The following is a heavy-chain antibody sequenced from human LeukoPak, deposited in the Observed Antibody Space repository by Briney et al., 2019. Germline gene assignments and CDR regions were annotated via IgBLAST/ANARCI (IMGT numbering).Heavy chain of an antibody. CDR3: ARDEGSISEFDY. J-gene: IGHJ4*02. D-gene: IGHD4-11*01. V-gene: IGHV1-18*01. Sequence: DSVKVSFKPSCCTFTSYAFNWVRQAPGQALEWMGWISGYNGKTNYAQKLQGRVTMTTDTSTRTASMELRSLRSDDTAVYYCARDEGSISEFDYWGQGTLVTVSS. CDR2: ISGYNGKT. CDR1: CCTFTSYA.